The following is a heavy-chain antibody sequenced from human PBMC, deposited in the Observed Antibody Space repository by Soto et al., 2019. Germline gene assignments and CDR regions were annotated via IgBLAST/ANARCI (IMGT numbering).Heavy chain of an antibody. CDR3: ARGLGPRDYSTSTPPGFDY. Sequence: GGSLRLSCAAYGFTFSSYWMRWVRQAPGKGLVWVSRINSDGSSTSYADSVKGRFTISRDNAKNTLYLQMNSLRAEDTAVYYCARGLGPRDYSTSTPPGFDYWGQGTLVTVSS. CDR2: INSDGSST. D-gene: IGHD4-4*01. J-gene: IGHJ4*02. V-gene: IGHV3-74*01. CDR1: GFTFSSYW.